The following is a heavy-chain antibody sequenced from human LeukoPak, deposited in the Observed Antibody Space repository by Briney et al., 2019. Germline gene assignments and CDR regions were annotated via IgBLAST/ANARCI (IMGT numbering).Heavy chain of an antibody. V-gene: IGHV1-46*01. D-gene: IGHD2-15*01. J-gene: IGHJ3*02. CDR3: ARNAVVVGSAFDI. CDR1: GYTFTSYY. CDR2: INPSGGST. Sequence: GASVKVSCKXSGYTFTSYYMHWVRQAPGQGLEWMGIINPSGGSTSYAQKFQGRVTMTRDTSTSTVYMELSSLRSEDTAVYYCARNAVVVGSAFDIWGQGTMVTVSS.